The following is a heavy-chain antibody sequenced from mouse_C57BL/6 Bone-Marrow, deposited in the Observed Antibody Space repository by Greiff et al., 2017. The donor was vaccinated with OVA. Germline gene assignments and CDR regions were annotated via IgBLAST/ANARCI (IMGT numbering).Heavy chain of an antibody. J-gene: IGHJ4*01. Sequence: EVKLMESGGGLVQPGGSLKLSCAASGFTFSDYYMYWVRQTPEKRLEWVAYISNGGGSTYYPDTVKGRFTISRDNAKNTLYLQMSRLKSEDTAMYYCARRILGAMDYWGQGTSVTVSS. CDR2: ISNGGGST. CDR3: ARRILGAMDY. V-gene: IGHV5-12*01. CDR1: GFTFSDYY.